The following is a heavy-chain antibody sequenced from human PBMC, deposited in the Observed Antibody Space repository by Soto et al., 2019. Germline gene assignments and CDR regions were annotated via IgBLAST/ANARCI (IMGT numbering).Heavy chain of an antibody. CDR2: IIPIFGTA. V-gene: IGHV1-69*05. CDR3: ARHVPAAGYYYGMDV. J-gene: IGHJ6*02. D-gene: IGHD2-2*01. Sequence: QVQLVQSGAEVKKPGSSVKVSCKASGGTFSSYAISWVRQAPGQGLEWMGGIIPIFGTANYAQKFQGRVTXTXAXSSXTAYMELSSLRSEDTAVYYCARHVPAAGYYYGMDVWGQGTTVTVSS. CDR1: GGTFSSYA.